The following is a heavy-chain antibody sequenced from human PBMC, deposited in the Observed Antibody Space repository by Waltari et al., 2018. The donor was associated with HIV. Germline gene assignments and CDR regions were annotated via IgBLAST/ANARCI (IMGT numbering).Heavy chain of an antibody. J-gene: IGHJ4*02. CDR2: IYYRWIT. CDR3: ARTFRGKGFDY. Sequence: QVQLQESGPGLVKPSETLSLSCTVPNGSISSYYWSWIRQPPGKGLEWIGYIYYRWITSDNPSLKSRVTISVDTSKNQFSLNLSSVTAADTAVYYCARTFRGKGFDYWGQGTLVSVSS. CDR1: NGSISSYY. V-gene: IGHV4-59*01. D-gene: IGHD3-16*01.